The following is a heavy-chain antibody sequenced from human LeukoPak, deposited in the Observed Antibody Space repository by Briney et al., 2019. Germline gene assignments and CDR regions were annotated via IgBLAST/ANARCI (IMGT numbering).Heavy chain of an antibody. V-gene: IGHV4-39*01. CDR2: IYYSGST. CDR3: ARPYYDSSGYYSGYAFDI. CDR1: GGSISSSSYY. J-gene: IGHJ3*02. Sequence: SETLSLTCTVSGGSISSSSYYWGWIRRPPGKGLEWIGSIYYSGSTYYNPSLKSRVTISVDTSKNQFSLKLSSVTAADTAVYYCARPYYDSSGYYSGYAFDIWGQGTMVTVSS. D-gene: IGHD3-22*01.